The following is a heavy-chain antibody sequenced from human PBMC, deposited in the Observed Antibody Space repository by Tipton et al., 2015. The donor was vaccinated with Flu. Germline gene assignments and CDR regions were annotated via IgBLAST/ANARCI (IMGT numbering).Heavy chain of an antibody. Sequence: TLSLTCTVSGASVNIENSYWVWIRKSLGRGLEWIGTIYNTGLTNYNPSLKSRVTVSLDMSKNQFSLNVSLVTAADTATYFCARGNWNSNYDNWFDPWGQGTPSTFSS. J-gene: IGHJ5*02. CDR2: IYNTGLT. CDR3: ARGNWNSNYDNWFDP. V-gene: IGHV4-39*07. D-gene: IGHD1-1*01. CDR1: GASVNIENSY.